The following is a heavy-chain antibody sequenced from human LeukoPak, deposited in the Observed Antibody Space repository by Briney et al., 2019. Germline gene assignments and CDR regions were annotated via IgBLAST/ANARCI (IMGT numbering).Heavy chain of an antibody. CDR2: ISSSSSYI. J-gene: IGHJ6*02. V-gene: IGHV3-21*01. Sequence: PGGSLRLSCAASGFTFSSYSMNWVRQAPGKGLEWVSSISSSSSYIYYADSVKGRFTISRDNAKSSLYLQMNSLRAEDTAVYYCARDFGELLYGMDVWGQGTTVTVSS. CDR1: GFTFSSYS. D-gene: IGHD3-10*01. CDR3: ARDFGELLYGMDV.